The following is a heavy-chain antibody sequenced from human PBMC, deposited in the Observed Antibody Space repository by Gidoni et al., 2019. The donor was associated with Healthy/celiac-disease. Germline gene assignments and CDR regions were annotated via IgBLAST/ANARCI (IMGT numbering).Heavy chain of an antibody. D-gene: IGHD6-19*01. V-gene: IGHV4-34*01. Sequence: QVQLQQWGAGLLKPSETLSLTCAVYGGSFSGSYWSWIRQPPGKGLEWIGEINHSGSTNYNPSLKSRVTISVDTSKNQFSLKLSSVTAADTAVYYCALLAGIAVAGRGDYWGQGTLVTVSS. CDR1: GGSFSGSY. CDR3: ALLAGIAVAGRGDY. J-gene: IGHJ4*02. CDR2: INHSGST.